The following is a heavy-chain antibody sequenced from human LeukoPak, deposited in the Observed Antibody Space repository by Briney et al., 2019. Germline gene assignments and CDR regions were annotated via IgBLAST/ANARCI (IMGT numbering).Heavy chain of an antibody. J-gene: IGHJ3*02. CDR1: GGTFSSYA. D-gene: IGHD2-15*01. CDR3: ARVGSPYCSGGSCYLDAFDI. CDR2: IIPIFGTA. Sequence: SVKVSCKASGGTFSSYAISWVRQAPGQGLEWMGGIIPIFGTANYAQKFQGRVTITADESTSTAYMELSSLRSEDTAVYYCARVGSPYCSGGSCYLDAFDIWGQGTMVTVSS. V-gene: IGHV1-69*01.